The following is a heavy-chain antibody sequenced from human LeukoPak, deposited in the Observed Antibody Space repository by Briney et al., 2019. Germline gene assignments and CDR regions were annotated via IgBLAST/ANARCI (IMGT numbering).Heavy chain of an antibody. Sequence: GGSLRLSCAASGFTFSDYYMSWIRQAPGKGLEWVSYISSSSYTNYADSVKGRFTISRDNAKNSLYLQMNSLRAEDTAVYYCASRGWYTHFQHWGQGTLVTVSS. V-gene: IGHV3-11*03. J-gene: IGHJ1*01. CDR3: ASRGWYTHFQH. CDR2: ISSSSYT. CDR1: GFTFSDYY. D-gene: IGHD6-19*01.